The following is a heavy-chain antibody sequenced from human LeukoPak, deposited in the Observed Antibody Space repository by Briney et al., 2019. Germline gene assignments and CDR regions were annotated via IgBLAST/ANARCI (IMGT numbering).Heavy chain of an antibody. CDR1: GFTFSSDW. D-gene: IGHD1-14*01. Sequence: GGSLRLSCAASGFTFSSDWMTWVRQAPGKGLEWVANIEEDGSEEYYVDSVKGRFTISRDNAKNSLFLQLNSLRAEDTAVYYCTSGTQSDYWGQGTLVTVSS. J-gene: IGHJ4*02. V-gene: IGHV3-7*02. CDR2: IEEDGSEE. CDR3: TSGTQSDY.